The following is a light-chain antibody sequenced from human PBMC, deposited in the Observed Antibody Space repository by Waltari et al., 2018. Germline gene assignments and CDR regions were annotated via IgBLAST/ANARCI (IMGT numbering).Light chain of an antibody. CDR3: QVWDDVTDSGV. CDR2: YDS. CDR1: NIGSKS. Sequence: YVLTQPPSVSVDPGKTARLTCGGDNIGSKSVNWYQQKPGQAPLLVMFYDSDRPSGIPERVSGSNSGNTATLTISWVEAGDEADYHCQVWDDVTDSGVFGGGTKLTVL. V-gene: IGLV3-21*04. J-gene: IGLJ3*02.